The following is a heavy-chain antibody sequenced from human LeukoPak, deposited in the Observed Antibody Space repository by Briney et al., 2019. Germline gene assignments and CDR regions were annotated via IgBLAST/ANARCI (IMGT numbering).Heavy chain of an antibody. V-gene: IGHV4-34*01. Sequence: SETLSLTCAVYGGSFSGYYWSWIRQPPGTGLEWIGEINHSGSTDYSPSLKSRVTISVDTSKSQFSLKLSSVTAADTAVYYCARVSTYSGSLDYWGQGTLVTVSS. CDR3: ARVSTYSGSLDY. J-gene: IGHJ4*02. D-gene: IGHD6-19*01. CDR2: INHSGST. CDR1: GGSFSGYY.